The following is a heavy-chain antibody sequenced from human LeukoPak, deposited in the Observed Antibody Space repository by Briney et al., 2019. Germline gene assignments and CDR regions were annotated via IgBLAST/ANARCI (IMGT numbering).Heavy chain of an antibody. CDR1: GYSFTSYY. CDR2: IYPGDSDT. J-gene: IGHJ4*02. CDR3: ARRRGTYSNYYFDY. D-gene: IGHD6-13*01. Sequence: GESLKISCKGSGYSFTSYYIGWVRQMPGKGLEWMGIIYPGDSDTTYSPSFQGQVTISADKSIGTAYLQWSSLKASDTAVFYCARRRGTYSNYYFDYWGQGTLVTVSS. V-gene: IGHV5-51*01.